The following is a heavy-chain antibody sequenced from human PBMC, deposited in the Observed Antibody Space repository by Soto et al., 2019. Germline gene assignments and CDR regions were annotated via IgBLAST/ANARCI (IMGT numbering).Heavy chain of an antibody. V-gene: IGHV3-48*01. Sequence: EVQLVESGGGLVQPGGSLRLSCAASGFTFSSYSMNWVRQAPGKGLEWVSYISSSSSTIYYADSVKGRFSISRDNAKNSLYLQMNSLRGEDTAVYYCARDIPLIAAFDIWGQGTMVTVSS. J-gene: IGHJ3*02. CDR1: GFTFSSYS. D-gene: IGHD2-2*02. CDR3: ARDIPLIAAFDI. CDR2: ISSSSSTI.